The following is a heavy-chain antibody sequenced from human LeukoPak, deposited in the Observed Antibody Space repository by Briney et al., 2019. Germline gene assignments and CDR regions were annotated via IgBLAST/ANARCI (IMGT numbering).Heavy chain of an antibody. Sequence: SVKVSCTATGCTFSSYGFSWVRQAPGQGLEWMGGIILIFGTANYAQKFQGRVTITADEYTSTAYLELSSLRSEDTAIYYCARESGLYSGSEGLYYYYMDVWGKGTTVTVSS. V-gene: IGHV1-69*13. D-gene: IGHD1-26*01. CDR1: GCTFSSYG. CDR2: IILIFGTA. J-gene: IGHJ6*03. CDR3: ARESGLYSGSEGLYYYYMDV.